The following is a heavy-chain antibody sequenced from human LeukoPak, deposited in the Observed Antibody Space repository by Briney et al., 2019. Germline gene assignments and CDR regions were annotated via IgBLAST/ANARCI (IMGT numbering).Heavy chain of an antibody. CDR2: ISSSSSYI. CDR3: ARNLITFGGVIANALDY. J-gene: IGHJ4*02. D-gene: IGHD3-16*02. Sequence: GGSLRLSCGASGFAFSSYWMNWVRQAPGKGLEWVSSISSSSSYIYYADSVKGRFTISRDNAKNSLYLQMNSLRAEDTAVYYCARNLITFGGVIANALDYWGQGTLVTVSS. V-gene: IGHV3-21*01. CDR1: GFAFSSYW.